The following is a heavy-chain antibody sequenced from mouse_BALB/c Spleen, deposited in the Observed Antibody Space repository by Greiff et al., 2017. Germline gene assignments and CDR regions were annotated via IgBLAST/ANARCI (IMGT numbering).Heavy chain of an antibody. Sequence: EVKVEESGGGLVQPGGSMKLSCVASGFTFSNYWMNWVRQSPETGLEWVAEIRLKSNNYATHYAESVKGRFTISRDDSKSSVYLQMNNLRAEDTGIYYCTRGDYWGQGTTLTVSS. J-gene: IGHJ2*01. CDR2: IRLKSNNYAT. CDR1: GFTFSNYW. V-gene: IGHV6-6*02. CDR3: TRGDY.